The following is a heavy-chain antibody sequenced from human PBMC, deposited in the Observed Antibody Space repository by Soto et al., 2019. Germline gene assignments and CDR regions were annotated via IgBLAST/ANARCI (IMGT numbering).Heavy chain of an antibody. D-gene: IGHD6-6*01. V-gene: IGHV3-23*01. CDR2: ISGSGGST. J-gene: IGHJ6*02. CDR3: AKARIAARIPAGGMDV. Sequence: GGSLRLSCAASGFTFSSYAMSWVRQAPGKGLEWVSAISGSGGSTYYADSVKGRFTISRDNSKNTLYLQMNSLRAEDTAVYYCAKARIAARIPAGGMDVWGQGTPVTVSS. CDR1: GFTFSSYA.